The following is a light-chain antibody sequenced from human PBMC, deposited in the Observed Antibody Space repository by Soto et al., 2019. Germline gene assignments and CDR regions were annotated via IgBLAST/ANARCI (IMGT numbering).Light chain of an antibody. CDR1: SSNIGANYD. J-gene: IGLJ1*01. CDR3: CSYAGGLTSAAYV. Sequence: QSVLTQPPSVSGAPGQTVTISCTGSSSNIGANYDVHWYQQRPGTAPKLLIFGNNNRPSGVPDRFSGSKSGTSASLAITGLQAEDEGDYYCCSYAGGLTSAAYVFGTATKLTVL. CDR2: GNN. V-gene: IGLV1-40*01.